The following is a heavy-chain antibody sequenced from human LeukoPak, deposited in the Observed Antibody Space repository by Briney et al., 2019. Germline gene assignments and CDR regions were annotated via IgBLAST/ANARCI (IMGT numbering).Heavy chain of an antibody. CDR3: ARVGGSSWANWFDP. Sequence: GGSLRLSCAASGFTFSSYGMHWVRQAPGKGLEWVAVISYDGSNKYYADSVKGRFTISRDNSKNTLYLQMNSLRAEDTAVYYCARVGGSSWANWFDPWGQGTLVTVSS. D-gene: IGHD6-13*01. CDR2: ISYDGSNK. J-gene: IGHJ5*02. CDR1: GFTFSSYG. V-gene: IGHV3-30*03.